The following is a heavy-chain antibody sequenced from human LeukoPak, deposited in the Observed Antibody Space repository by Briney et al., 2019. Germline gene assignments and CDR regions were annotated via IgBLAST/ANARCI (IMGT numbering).Heavy chain of an antibody. J-gene: IGHJ6*03. CDR3: ASFGLRSARYYYYMDV. CDR2: INHSGST. D-gene: IGHD4-17*01. V-gene: IGHV4-34*01. Sequence: SDTLSLTCAVYGGTFSGYYWSWIRQPPGKGLEWMGEINHSGSTNYNPSLKSRVTISVDTSKNQFSLKLSSVTAADTAVYYCASFGLRSARYYYYMDVWGKGTTVTVSS. CDR1: GGTFSGYY.